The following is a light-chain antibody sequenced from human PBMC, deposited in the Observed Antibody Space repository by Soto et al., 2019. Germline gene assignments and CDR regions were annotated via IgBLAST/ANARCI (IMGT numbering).Light chain of an antibody. CDR3: ASYTTSSTYV. CDR1: SSDVGGYSY. J-gene: IGLJ1*01. CDR2: DVS. Sequence: QSALTQPASVSGSPGQSIAIFYTGTSSDVGGYSYVSWYQQQPGKAPKLVISDVSNRPSGVSDRFSGSKSGNTASLTISGLQTEDEAGYYCASYTTSSTYVFGTGTKVTVL. V-gene: IGLV2-14*01.